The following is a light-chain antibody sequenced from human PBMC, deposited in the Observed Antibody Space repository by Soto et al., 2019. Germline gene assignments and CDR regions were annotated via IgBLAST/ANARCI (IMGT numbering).Light chain of an antibody. CDR3: QQYGNSPFT. Sequence: PGERVTLSCRASQSVSSSYLTWYQQKPGQAPRLLIYGASTRATGIPDRFSGSESGTDFTLTISRLEPEDFVVYYCQQYGNSPFTFGQGTKVDIK. V-gene: IGKV3-20*01. CDR1: QSVSSSY. CDR2: GAS. J-gene: IGKJ1*01.